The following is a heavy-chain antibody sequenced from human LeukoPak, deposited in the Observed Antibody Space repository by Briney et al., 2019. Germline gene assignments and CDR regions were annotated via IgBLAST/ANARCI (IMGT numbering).Heavy chain of an antibody. D-gene: IGHD3-22*01. CDR2: ISAYNGDT. J-gene: IGHJ4*02. V-gene: IGHV1-18*01. CDR3: TRGGDYEGPNYFDY. Sequence: ASVKVSCKASGYRFSNYGITWVRQAPGQGLECMGWISAYNGDTNYAQNFQGRLTMTTDTSTNTAYMELRSLRSDDTAVYYCTRGGDYEGPNYFDYWGQGTLVTVPS. CDR1: GYRFSNYG.